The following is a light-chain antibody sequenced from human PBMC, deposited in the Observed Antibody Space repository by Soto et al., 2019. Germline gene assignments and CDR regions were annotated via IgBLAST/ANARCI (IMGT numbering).Light chain of an antibody. Sequence: QSALTQPPSASGTPGQRVTISCSGGISNIGSNPVYWHQHLPGTAPKLLVYRNNQRPSGVPGRFSDSKSGTSAFLAISGPRSADDADSYCAAWDARLSAYVLGTGTKVTV. CDR3: AAWDARLSAYV. CDR2: RNN. J-gene: IGLJ1*01. V-gene: IGLV1-47*01. CDR1: ISNIGSNP.